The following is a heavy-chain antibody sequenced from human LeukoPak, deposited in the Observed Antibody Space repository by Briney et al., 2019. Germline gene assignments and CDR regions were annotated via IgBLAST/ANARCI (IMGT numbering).Heavy chain of an antibody. CDR3: ARDRDSSGRHAADY. CDR1: GYTFRSYD. D-gene: IGHD6-19*01. Sequence: GASVNVSFKSSGYTFRSYDSTWVRQAPGQGLEWMGWISPNNGNTNYAQKFQGRVTMTTDTPTRTAYMEMRSLRSDDTAVYYCARDRDSSGRHAADYWGQGTLVTVSS. CDR2: ISPNNGNT. J-gene: IGHJ4*02. V-gene: IGHV1-18*01.